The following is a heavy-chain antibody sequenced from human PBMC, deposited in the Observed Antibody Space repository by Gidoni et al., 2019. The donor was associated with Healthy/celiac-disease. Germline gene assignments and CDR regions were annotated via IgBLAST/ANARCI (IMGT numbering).Heavy chain of an antibody. V-gene: IGHV4-34*01. D-gene: IGHD3-3*01. Sequence: WIRQPPGKGLEWIRELNHSGSTNYNPSLKSRVTISVDTSKNQFSLKLRSVTAADTAVYYCARGPPRSLGGGWFDPWGQGTLVTVSS. J-gene: IGHJ5*02. CDR2: LNHSGST. CDR3: ARGPPRSLGGGWFDP.